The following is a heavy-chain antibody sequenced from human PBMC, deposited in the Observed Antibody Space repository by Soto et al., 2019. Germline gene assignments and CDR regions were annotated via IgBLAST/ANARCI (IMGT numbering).Heavy chain of an antibody. CDR1: GYTFTSYD. CDR3: ARGLLRFGELSYNWFDP. J-gene: IGHJ5*02. Sequence: ASVKVSCKASGYTFTSYDINWVRQATGQGLEWMGWMNPNSGNTGYAQKFQGRVTMTRNTSISTAYMELSSLRSEDTAVYYCARGLLRFGELSYNWFDPWSQGTLVTVSS. D-gene: IGHD3-10*01. CDR2: MNPNSGNT. V-gene: IGHV1-8*01.